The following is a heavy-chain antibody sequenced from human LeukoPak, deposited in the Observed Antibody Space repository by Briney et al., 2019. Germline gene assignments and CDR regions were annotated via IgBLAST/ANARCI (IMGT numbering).Heavy chain of an antibody. CDR2: TYNSGST. Sequence: PSETLSLTCAVSGGSISSSNWWSWVRQPPGKGLEWIGETYNSGSTNYNPSLKSRVTISVDKSKNQFSLKLSSVTAADTAVYYCARVSRDGYNRPYYYYGMDVWGQGTTVTVSS. J-gene: IGHJ6*02. D-gene: IGHD5-24*01. CDR3: ARVSRDGYNRPYYYYGMDV. CDR1: GGSISSSNW. V-gene: IGHV4-4*02.